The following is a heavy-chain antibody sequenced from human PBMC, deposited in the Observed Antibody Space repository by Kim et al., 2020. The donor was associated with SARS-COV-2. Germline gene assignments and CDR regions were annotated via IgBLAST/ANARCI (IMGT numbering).Heavy chain of an antibody. J-gene: IGHJ4*02. D-gene: IGHD3-10*02. Sequence: GGSLRLSCVTSGFTFSSYGMHWVRQAPGKGLVWVSRVSSDGSSTNYADSVKGRFTISRDNSRNTLYLQMNSLRAEDTAVYYCANLSTAYVWDRFDYWGQG. CDR3: ANLSTAYVWDRFDY. CDR1: GFTFSSYG. V-gene: IGHV3-74*01. CDR2: VSSDGSST.